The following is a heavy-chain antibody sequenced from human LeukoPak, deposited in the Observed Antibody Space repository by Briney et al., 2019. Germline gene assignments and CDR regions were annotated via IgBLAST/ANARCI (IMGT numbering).Heavy chain of an antibody. CDR1: GFTVSSNY. Sequence: GGSLRLSCAASGFTVSSNYMSWVRQAPGKGLEWVSVIYSGGSTYYADSVKGRFTISRDNSKNTLYLQMNGLRAEDTAVYYCARGLSGYSSPVDYWGQGTLVTVSS. V-gene: IGHV3-66*01. D-gene: IGHD6-19*01. J-gene: IGHJ4*02. CDR3: ARGLSGYSSPVDY. CDR2: IYSGGST.